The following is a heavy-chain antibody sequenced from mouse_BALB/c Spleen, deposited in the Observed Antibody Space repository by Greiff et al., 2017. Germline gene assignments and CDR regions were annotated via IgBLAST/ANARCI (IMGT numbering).Heavy chain of an antibody. D-gene: IGHD2-1*01. Sequence: QVQLQQSGPSLVQPSQSLSITCTVSGFSLTSYGVHWVRQSPGKGLEWLGVIWRGGSTDYNAAFMSRLSITKDNSKSQVFFKMNSLQADDTAIYYCDTPSYGNSAWFAYWGQGTLVTVSA. CDR2: IWRGGST. CDR3: DTPSYGNSAWFAY. V-gene: IGHV2-5-1*01. J-gene: IGHJ3*01. CDR1: GFSLTSYG.